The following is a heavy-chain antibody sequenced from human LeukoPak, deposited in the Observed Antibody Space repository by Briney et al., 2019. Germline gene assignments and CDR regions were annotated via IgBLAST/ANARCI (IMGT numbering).Heavy chain of an antibody. V-gene: IGHV1-69*04. Sequence: SVKVSCKASGGTFSSYAISWVRQAPGQGLEWMGRIIPILGIANYAQKFQGRVTITADKSTSTAYMELSSLRSEDTAVYYCARERIDYYDSSGYYDYWGQGTLVTVSS. J-gene: IGHJ4*02. D-gene: IGHD3-22*01. CDR3: ARERIDYYDSSGYYDY. CDR2: IIPILGIA. CDR1: GGTFSSYA.